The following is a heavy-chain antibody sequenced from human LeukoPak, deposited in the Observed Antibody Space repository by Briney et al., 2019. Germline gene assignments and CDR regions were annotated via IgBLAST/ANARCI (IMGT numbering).Heavy chain of an antibody. J-gene: IGHJ4*02. Sequence: GGSLRLSCAASRFTVDSNYLSWVRQAPGKGLEWVSTIYTGGNTYYAASVKGRFTISRDFSKNTVFLHMNSLRAEDTAMYYCARGDDSGYYDYFDYWGQGALVTVSS. CDR1: RFTVDSNY. D-gene: IGHD3-22*01. CDR3: ARGDDSGYYDYFDY. CDR2: IYTGGNT. V-gene: IGHV3-53*01.